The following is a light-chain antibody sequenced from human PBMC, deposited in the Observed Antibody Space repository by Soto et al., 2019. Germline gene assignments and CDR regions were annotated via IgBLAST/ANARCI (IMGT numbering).Light chain of an antibody. CDR1: QSVLYSSNNKNY. CDR2: WAS. V-gene: IGKV4-1*01. Sequence: DIVMTQSPDSLAVSLGERVTINCKSSQSVLYSSNNKNYLGWYQQKPGQTPKLLIYWASTRDSGVPDRFSGSGSGTDFTLTIISLQAEDVAVYYCQQYYSPPYTFGQGTRLAIK. CDR3: QQYYSPPYT. J-gene: IGKJ2*01.